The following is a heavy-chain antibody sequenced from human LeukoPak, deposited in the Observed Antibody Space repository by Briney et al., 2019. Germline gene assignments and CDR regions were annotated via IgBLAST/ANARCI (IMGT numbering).Heavy chain of an antibody. CDR1: GFPFSSYP. Sequence: QPGGSLRLSCAASGFPFSSYPMHWVRQAPGKGLEWVAVIWYDGSNKYYADSVKGRFTISRDNSKNTLYLQMNSLRAEDTAVYYCARDFKRTQDYWGQGTLVTVSS. CDR2: IWYDGSNK. V-gene: IGHV3-33*08. CDR3: ARDFKRTQDY. D-gene: IGHD1-1*01. J-gene: IGHJ4*02.